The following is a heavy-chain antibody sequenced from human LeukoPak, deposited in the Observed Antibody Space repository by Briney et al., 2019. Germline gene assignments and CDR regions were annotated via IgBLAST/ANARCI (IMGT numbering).Heavy chain of an antibody. J-gene: IGHJ4*02. Sequence: GGSLRLSCAASGFTFSSYSMNWVRQAPGKGLEWVSYISSGSSTIYYADSVKGRFTISRDNAKNSLYLQMNSLRAEDTAVYYRARDRDYTIHTYWGQGTLVTVSS. CDR2: ISSGSSTI. CDR1: GFTFSSYS. CDR3: ARDRDYTIHTY. V-gene: IGHV3-48*01. D-gene: IGHD4-11*01.